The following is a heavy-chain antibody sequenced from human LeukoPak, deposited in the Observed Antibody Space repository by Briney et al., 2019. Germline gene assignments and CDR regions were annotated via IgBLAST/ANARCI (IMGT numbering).Heavy chain of an antibody. J-gene: IGHJ4*02. D-gene: IGHD6-25*01. V-gene: IGHV3-30*04. Sequence: PGGSLRLSCAASGFTFSSYAMHWVRQAPGKGLEWVAVISYDGSNKYYADSVKGRFTISRDNSKKTLFLQMNSLRAEDTAIYYCAKGSAAGRPYYFDYWGQGTLVTVSS. CDR3: AKGSAAGRPYYFDY. CDR2: ISYDGSNK. CDR1: GFTFSSYA.